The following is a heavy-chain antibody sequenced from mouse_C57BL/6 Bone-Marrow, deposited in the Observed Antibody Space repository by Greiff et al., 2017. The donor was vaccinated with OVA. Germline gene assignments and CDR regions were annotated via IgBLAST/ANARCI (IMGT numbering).Heavy chain of an antibody. CDR2: IYPRSGNN. V-gene: IGHV1-81*01. J-gene: IGHJ4*01. CDR3: AIQDFYYAMDY. CDR1: GYTFTSYG. Sequence: VKLQESGAELARPGASVKLSCKASGYTFTSYGISWVKQRTGQGLEWIGEIYPRSGNNYYNEKFKGKATLTADKASSTAYMELRSLTSEDSAVYFCAIQDFYYAMDYWGQGTSVTVSS.